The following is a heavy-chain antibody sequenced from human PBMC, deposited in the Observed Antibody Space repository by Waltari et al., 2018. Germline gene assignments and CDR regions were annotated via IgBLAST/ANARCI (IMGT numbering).Heavy chain of an antibody. V-gene: IGHV2-5*02. J-gene: IGHJ3*02. CDR1: VFSLSTSGAS. CDR3: AHQPGLRGAFDI. Sequence: QITLKESGPTLVKPTQTLTLTCTFPVFSLSTSGASVGWIRQPPGQALEWLALIYCDDDTRYSPSLKSRLTITKDTSKNQVVLTMTNMDPVDTATYYCAHQPGLRGAFDIWGQGTMVTVSS. CDR2: IYCDDDT. D-gene: IGHD7-27*01.